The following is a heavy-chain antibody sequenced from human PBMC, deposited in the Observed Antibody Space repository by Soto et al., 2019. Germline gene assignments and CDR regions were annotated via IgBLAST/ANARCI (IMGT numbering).Heavy chain of an antibody. CDR3: ARIVVVVAATSFDY. CDR1: GGSFSGYY. CDR2: INHSGST. Sequence: PSETVCLTXAVYGGSFSGYYWSWIRQPPGKGLEWIGEINHSGSTNYNPSLKSRVTISVDTSKNQFSLKLSSVTAADTAVYYCARIVVVVAATSFDYWGQGTLVTVSS. J-gene: IGHJ4*02. D-gene: IGHD2-15*01. V-gene: IGHV4-34*01.